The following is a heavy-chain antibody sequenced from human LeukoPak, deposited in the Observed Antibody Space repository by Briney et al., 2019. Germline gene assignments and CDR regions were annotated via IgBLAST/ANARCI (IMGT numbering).Heavy chain of an antibody. CDR3: ARDHSSSCQLLDY. Sequence: ASVKVSCKASGYTFTSYGISWVRQAPGQGLEWMGWISGYNGNTNYAQNLQGRVTMTTDTSTSTVYMELRSLRSDDTAVYYCARDHSSSCQLLDYWGQGTLVTISS. D-gene: IGHD6-13*01. V-gene: IGHV1-18*01. J-gene: IGHJ4*02. CDR2: ISGYNGNT. CDR1: GYTFTSYG.